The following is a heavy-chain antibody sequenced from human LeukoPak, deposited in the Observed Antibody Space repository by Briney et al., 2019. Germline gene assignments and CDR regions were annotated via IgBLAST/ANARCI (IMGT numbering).Heavy chain of an antibody. CDR1: GGSISSGGYY. D-gene: IGHD3-22*01. V-gene: IGHV4-31*03. CDR3: ASVVITMIGVNAFDI. Sequence: RASETLSLTCTVSGGSISSGGYYWSWLRPHPGKGREWFGYIYYSGSTYDNPSLKSRVTISVDTYKNQFSLKLSSVTAPDTPVYYCASVVITMIGVNAFDIWGQGTMVTVSS. J-gene: IGHJ3*02. CDR2: IYYSGST.